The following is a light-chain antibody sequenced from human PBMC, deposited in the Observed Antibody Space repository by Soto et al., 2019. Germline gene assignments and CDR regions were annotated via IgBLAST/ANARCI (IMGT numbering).Light chain of an antibody. CDR3: QSYDSDFVV. J-gene: IGLJ2*01. CDR2: ENN. Sequence: NFMLTQQHSVSGSPGKTLSISCTRSSGSIANNYVQWYQQRPGSAPTTVIYENNQRLSGVPDRFSGSTDGSSNSASLTISGLQTEDEADYYCQSYDSDFVVFGGGTKLTVL. CDR1: SGSIANNY. V-gene: IGLV6-57*04.